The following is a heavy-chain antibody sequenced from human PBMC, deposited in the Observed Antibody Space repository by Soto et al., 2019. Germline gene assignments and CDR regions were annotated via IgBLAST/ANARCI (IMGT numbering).Heavy chain of an antibody. CDR3: IQSRCGGDCLQSYASHYYYGMDV. J-gene: IGHJ6*02. Sequence: SGPTLVNPTQTLTLTCTFSGFSLSTSGVGVGWIRQPPGKALEWLAFIYWYDDKRYSPSLRSRLTISKDTSKNQVVLTMTNMDPVDTATYYCIQSRCGGDCLQSYASHYYYGMDVWGQGTTVTVSS. D-gene: IGHD2-21*02. V-gene: IGHV2-5*01. CDR1: GFSLSTSGVG. CDR2: IYWYDDK.